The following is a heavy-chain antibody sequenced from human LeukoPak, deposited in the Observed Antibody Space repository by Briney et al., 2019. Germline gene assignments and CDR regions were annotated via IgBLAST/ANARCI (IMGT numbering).Heavy chain of an antibody. Sequence: ASVKVSCKASGGTFSSYAISWVRQAPGQGLEWMGGIIPIFGTANYAQKFQGRVTITADESTSTAYMELSSLRPEDTAVYYCARDRGIAVAGTQAFDIWGQGTMVTVSS. CDR2: IIPIFGTA. V-gene: IGHV1-69*13. J-gene: IGHJ3*02. CDR1: GGTFSSYA. D-gene: IGHD6-19*01. CDR3: ARDRGIAVAGTQAFDI.